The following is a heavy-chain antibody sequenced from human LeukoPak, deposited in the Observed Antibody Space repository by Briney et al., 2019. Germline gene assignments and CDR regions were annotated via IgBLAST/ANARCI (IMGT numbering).Heavy chain of an antibody. CDR3: AREISVSGSFSGLDY. CDR2: ISPNSGAT. V-gene: IGHV1-2*02. D-gene: IGHD1-26*01. CDR1: GYXFSAYY. J-gene: IGHJ4*02. Sequence: ASVKVSCKASGYXFSAYYIHWVRQAPGQGLEWLGWISPNSGATSYAQKFQGRVTMARDTSISIAYMELTSLRSDDTAVYYCAREISVSGSFSGLDYWGQGTLVTASS.